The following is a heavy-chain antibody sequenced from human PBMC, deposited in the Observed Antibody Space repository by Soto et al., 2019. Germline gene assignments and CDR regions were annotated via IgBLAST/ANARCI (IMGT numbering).Heavy chain of an antibody. Sequence: SETLSLTCAVYGGSFSGYYWSWIRQPPGKGLEWIGEINHSGSTNYNPSLKSRVTISVDTSKNQFSLKLSSVTAADTAVYYCARALPRGIAAAGTRVWFDPWGQGTLVTVSS. CDR2: INHSGST. CDR3: ARALPRGIAAAGTRVWFDP. CDR1: GGSFSGYY. J-gene: IGHJ5*02. V-gene: IGHV4-34*01. D-gene: IGHD6-13*01.